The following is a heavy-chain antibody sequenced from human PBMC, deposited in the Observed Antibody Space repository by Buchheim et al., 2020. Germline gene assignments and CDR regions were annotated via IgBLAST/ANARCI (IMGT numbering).Heavy chain of an antibody. Sequence: EVQLLESGGGLVQPGGSLRLSCAASGFTFSDYGLGWVRQTPGKGLEWVSTFPAGGATYYTGSVKGRFTISRDNSKNTLSLQMSSLGVEDTAVYYCVKGPALRLIDYWGQGT. D-gene: IGHD3-16*01. CDR3: VKGPALRLIDY. CDR2: FPAGGAT. J-gene: IGHJ4*02. CDR1: GFTFSDYG. V-gene: IGHV3-23*01.